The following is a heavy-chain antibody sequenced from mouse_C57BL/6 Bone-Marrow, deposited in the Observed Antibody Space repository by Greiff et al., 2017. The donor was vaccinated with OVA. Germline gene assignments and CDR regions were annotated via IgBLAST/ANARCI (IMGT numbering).Heavy chain of an antibody. CDR3: ARGDYDGFAY. J-gene: IGHJ3*01. D-gene: IGHD2-4*01. CDR1: GFTFTDYY. CDR2: IRNKANGYTT. Sequence: EVQLVESGGGLVQPGGSLSLSCAASGFTFTDYYMSWVRQPPGKALAWLGFIRNKANGYTTEYSASVKGRFTISRDNSQSILYRQMNALRAEDSANDYCARGDYDGFAYWGQGTLVTVSA. V-gene: IGHV7-3*01.